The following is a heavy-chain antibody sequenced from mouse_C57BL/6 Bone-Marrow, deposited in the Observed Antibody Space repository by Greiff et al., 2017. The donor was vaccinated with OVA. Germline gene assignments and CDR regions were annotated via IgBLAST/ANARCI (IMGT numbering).Heavy chain of an antibody. CDR1: GYTFTDYE. D-gene: IGHD1-1*01. V-gene: IGHV1-15*01. CDR2: IDPETGGT. CDR3: TRRYGSSSAWFAY. J-gene: IGHJ3*01. Sequence: QVQLQQSGAELVRPGASVTLSCKASGYTFTDYEMHWVKQTPVHGLEWIGAIDPETGGTAYNQKFKGKAILTADKSSSTAYMELRSLTSEDSAVYYCTRRYGSSSAWFAYWGQGTLVTVSA.